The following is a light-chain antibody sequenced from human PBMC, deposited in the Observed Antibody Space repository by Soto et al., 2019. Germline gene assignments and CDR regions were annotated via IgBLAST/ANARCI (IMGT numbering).Light chain of an antibody. CDR1: SNDVGGYNY. CDR2: DVS. V-gene: IGLV2-14*03. CDR3: SSYTGSSTYV. J-gene: IGLJ1*01. Sequence: QSVLTQPASVSGSPGQSITISCTGTSNDVGGYNYVSWYQQHPGKAPKLMIYDVSNRPSGVSNRFSGSKSANTASLTISGLQTEDESDYYCSSYTGSSTYVFGTGTKSPS.